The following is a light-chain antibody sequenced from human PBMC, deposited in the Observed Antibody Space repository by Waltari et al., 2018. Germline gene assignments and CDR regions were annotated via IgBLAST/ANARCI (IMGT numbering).Light chain of an antibody. J-gene: IGLJ2*01. Sequence: SSELTQDPVVSVALGQTVRITCQGDSLTTYAPTWYQQRPGQAPILVIFRVDDRPSGIPDRFSGSLSGDTASLTITGTQAEDEADYYCNSRDPTTNAVVFGGGTRLTVL. V-gene: IGLV3-19*01. CDR2: RVD. CDR3: NSRDPTTNAVV. CDR1: SLTTYA.